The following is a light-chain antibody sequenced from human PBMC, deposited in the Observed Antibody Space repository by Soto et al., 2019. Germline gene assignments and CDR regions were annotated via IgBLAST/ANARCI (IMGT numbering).Light chain of an antibody. CDR1: SSDVGGYNY. Sequence: QSVLTQPASVSGSPGQSITISCTGTSSDVGGYNYVSWFQQHPGKAPKLKIYEVSNRPSGVSNRFSGSKSGYTASLTISELQAEDEADYYCTSFTSSSTWGFGGGTKVTVL. V-gene: IGLV2-14*03. CDR3: TSFTSSSTWG. J-gene: IGLJ3*02. CDR2: EVS.